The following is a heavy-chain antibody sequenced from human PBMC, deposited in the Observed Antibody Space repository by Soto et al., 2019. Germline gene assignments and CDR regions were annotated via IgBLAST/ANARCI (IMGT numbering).Heavy chain of an antibody. CDR1: GGSISSGGYY. CDR3: ARLGPYASGTYSFRHNRFDP. D-gene: IGHD3-10*01. Sequence: SETLSLTCTVSGGSISSGGYYWSWIRQHPGKGLEWIGFIYYSGSTHYNPSLRSRVTISVDTSKNQFSLKLSSVTAADTAVYHCARLGPYASGTYSFRHNRFDPWGQGTLVTVSS. V-gene: IGHV4-31*03. J-gene: IGHJ5*02. CDR2: IYYSGST.